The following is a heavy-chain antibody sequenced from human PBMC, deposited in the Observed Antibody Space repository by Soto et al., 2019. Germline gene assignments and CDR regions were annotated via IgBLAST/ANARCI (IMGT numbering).Heavy chain of an antibody. CDR1: GFTFSDHY. CDR3: ARHAAATGWFDP. CDR2: ISKSSSST. Sequence: PGGSLRLSCAVSGFTFSDHYMSWIRQAPGKGLEWVSYISKSSSSTNYADSVKGRFIISRDNAKKLLYLQMKSLRAEDTAVYYCARHAAATGWFDPWGQGTLVTVSS. D-gene: IGHD2-2*01. J-gene: IGHJ5*02. V-gene: IGHV3-11*03.